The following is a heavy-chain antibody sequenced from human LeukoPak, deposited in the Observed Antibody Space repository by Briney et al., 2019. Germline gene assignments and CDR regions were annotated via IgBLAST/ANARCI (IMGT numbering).Heavy chain of an antibody. V-gene: IGHV3-23*01. CDR3: APKRAGSSSWTMGY. CDR1: GFTFSSYA. Sequence: GGSLRLSCAASGFTFSSYAMSWVRQAPGKGLEWVSAISGSGGSTYYADSVKGRFTISRDNSKNTLYLQMNSLRAEDTAVYYCAPKRAGSSSWTMGYWGQGTLVTVSS. J-gene: IGHJ4*02. D-gene: IGHD6-13*01. CDR2: ISGSGGST.